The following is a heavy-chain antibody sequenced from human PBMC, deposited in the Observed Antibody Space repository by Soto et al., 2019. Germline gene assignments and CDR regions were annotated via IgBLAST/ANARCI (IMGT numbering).Heavy chain of an antibody. D-gene: IGHD6-19*01. CDR2: INHSGST. CDR1: GGSFSGYI. Sequence: SETLSLTCAVQGGSFSGYIWTWIRQPPGKGLQWIGQINHSGSTYYNPSLKSRVTISLFTSNDQFSLELDSVTAADTAVYYCARGQWSDRLLNWGRGTLVTVSS. CDR3: ARGQWSDRLLN. J-gene: IGHJ4*02. V-gene: IGHV4-34*01.